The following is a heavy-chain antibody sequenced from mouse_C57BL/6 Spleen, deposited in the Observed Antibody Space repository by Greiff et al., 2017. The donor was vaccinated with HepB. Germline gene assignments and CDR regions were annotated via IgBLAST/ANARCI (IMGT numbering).Heavy chain of an antibody. V-gene: IGHV1-82*01. CDR1: GYAFSSSW. CDR2: IYPGDGDT. D-gene: IGHD1-1*02. J-gene: IGHJ1*03. CDR3: AYGPYWYFDV. Sequence: QVQLQQSGPELVKPGASVKISCKASGYAFSSSWMNWVKQRPGKGLEWIGRIYPGDGDTNYNGKFKGKATLTADKSSSTAYMQLSSLTSEDSAVYFCAYGPYWYFDVGGTGTTVTVSS.